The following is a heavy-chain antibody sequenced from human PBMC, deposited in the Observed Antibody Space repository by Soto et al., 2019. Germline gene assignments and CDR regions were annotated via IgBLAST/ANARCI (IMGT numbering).Heavy chain of an antibody. CDR3: ARGRYYYDSSGYYSDYFDY. CDR1: GYSFTSYW. V-gene: IGHV5-51*01. Sequence: PGESLKISCKGSGYSFTSYWIGWVRQMPGKGLEWMGIIYPGDSDTRYSPSFQGQVTISADKSISTAYLQWSGLKASDTAMYYCARGRYYYDSSGYYSDYFDYWGQGTLVTVSS. J-gene: IGHJ4*02. D-gene: IGHD3-22*01. CDR2: IYPGDSDT.